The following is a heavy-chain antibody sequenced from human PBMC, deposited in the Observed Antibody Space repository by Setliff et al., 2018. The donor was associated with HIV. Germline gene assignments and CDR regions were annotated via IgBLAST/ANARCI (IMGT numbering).Heavy chain of an antibody. CDR1: GGSISSYY. Sequence: SETLSLTCTVSGGSISSYYWSWIRQPAGKGLEWIGRIYTSGSTNYNPSLKSRVTMSVDTSKHQFSLKLSAVTAADTAVYYCARGVYYNFWSGYYGNWFDPWGQGTLVTVSS. CDR2: IYTSGST. D-gene: IGHD3-3*01. CDR3: ARGVYYNFWSGYYGNWFDP. J-gene: IGHJ5*02. V-gene: IGHV4-4*07.